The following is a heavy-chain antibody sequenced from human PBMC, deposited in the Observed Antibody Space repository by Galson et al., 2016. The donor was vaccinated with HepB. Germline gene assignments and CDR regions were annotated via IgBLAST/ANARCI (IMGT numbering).Heavy chain of an antibody. CDR3: AKGGQRFLEWRYRGLPFDY. CDR2: ITWNSGSI. D-gene: IGHD3-3*01. V-gene: IGHV3-9*01. Sequence: SLRLSCAASGFTLDDYAMHWVRQAPGKGLEWVSGITWNSGSIGYADSVKGRFTIARDNAKNSLYPQMNSLRAEDTALYYCAKGGQRFLEWRYRGLPFDYWGQGTLVTVSS. J-gene: IGHJ4*02. CDR1: GFTLDDYA.